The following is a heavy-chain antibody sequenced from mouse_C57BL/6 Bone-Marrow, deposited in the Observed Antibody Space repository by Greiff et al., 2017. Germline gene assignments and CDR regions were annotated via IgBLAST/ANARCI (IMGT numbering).Heavy chain of an antibody. CDR1: GFTFTSYW. V-gene: IGHV1-72*01. CDR2: IDPNSGGT. J-gene: IGHJ4*01. CDR3: FLDAMDY. Sequence: QVQLKQPGAELVKPGASVKLSCKASGFTFTSYWMHWVKQRPGRGLEWIGRIDPNSGGTKYYETFKSQATLTVDKPSSMAYMQLSSLTSDDSADYYCFLDAMDYWGQGTSVTVAS.